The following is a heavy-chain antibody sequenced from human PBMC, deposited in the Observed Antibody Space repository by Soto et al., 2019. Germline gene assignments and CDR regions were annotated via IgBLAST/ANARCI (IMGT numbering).Heavy chain of an antibody. J-gene: IGHJ6*02. CDR3: ARTVGYYYGMDV. CDR1: GYAFTSYA. CDR2: INAGNGNT. Sequence: QVQLVQSGAEVKKPGASVKVSCKASGYAFTSYAMHWVRQAPGQRLEWMGWINAGNGNTKYSQKFQGRVTITRDTSASTAYMELSSLRSEDTAVYYCARTVGYYYGMDVWGQGTTVTVSS. V-gene: IGHV1-3*01. D-gene: IGHD4-17*01.